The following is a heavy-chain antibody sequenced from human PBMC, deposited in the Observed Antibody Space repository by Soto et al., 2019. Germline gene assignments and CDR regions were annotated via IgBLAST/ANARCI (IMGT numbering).Heavy chain of an antibody. J-gene: IGHJ4*02. Sequence: QVQLQESGPGLVKPSETLSLTCTVSGGSISSYYWSWIRQPPGKGVEWIGYISHSGSIDYNPSLKSRVAISMDISKNQFSLKLSSVTAADMAVYYCARGGGPNWGFFIYWGQGTLVAVSS. CDR3: ARGGGPNWGFFIY. D-gene: IGHD7-27*01. V-gene: IGHV4-59*08. CDR1: GGSISSYY. CDR2: ISHSGSI.